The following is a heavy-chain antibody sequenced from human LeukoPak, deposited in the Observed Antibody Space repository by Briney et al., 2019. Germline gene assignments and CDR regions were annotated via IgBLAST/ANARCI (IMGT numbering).Heavy chain of an antibody. J-gene: IGHJ5*02. CDR1: GGSISSYY. Sequence: SETLSLTCTVSGGSISSYYWSWIRQPPGKGLEWIGYIYYSGSTNYNPSLKSRVTISVDTSKNQFSLKLSSVTAADTAVYYCAREGSTATGRFDPWGQGTLVTVSS. D-gene: IGHD5-18*01. V-gene: IGHV4-59*01. CDR2: IYYSGST. CDR3: AREGSTATGRFDP.